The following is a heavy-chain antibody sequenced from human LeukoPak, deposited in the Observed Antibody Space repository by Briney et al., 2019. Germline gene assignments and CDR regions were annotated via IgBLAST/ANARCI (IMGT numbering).Heavy chain of an antibody. CDR1: GYTFTTYD. D-gene: IGHD3-22*01. Sequence: ASVKVSCKASGYTFTTYDINWVRQATGQGLEWMGRMNPNSGNTGYAQKFQGRVTMTRNTSISTAYMELSSLRSDDTAVYYCARDGESYYYDSSGYPFDPWGQGTLVTVSS. CDR3: ARDGESYYYDSSGYPFDP. J-gene: IGHJ5*02. V-gene: IGHV1-8*01. CDR2: MNPNSGNT.